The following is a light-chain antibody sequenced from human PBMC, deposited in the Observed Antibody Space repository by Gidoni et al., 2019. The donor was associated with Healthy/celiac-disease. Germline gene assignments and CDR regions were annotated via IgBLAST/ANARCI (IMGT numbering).Light chain of an antibody. CDR1: QSVLYSSNNKYY. Sequence: DILLTQSPASLAVSLGEIATINCKSSQSVLYSSNNKYYLAWYQQKPGQPPKLLIYWASTRESGVPDRFSGSGSGTDFTLTISSLQAEDVAVYYCQQYYSTPLTFGGGTKVEIK. J-gene: IGKJ4*01. CDR2: WAS. V-gene: IGKV4-1*01. CDR3: QQYYSTPLT.